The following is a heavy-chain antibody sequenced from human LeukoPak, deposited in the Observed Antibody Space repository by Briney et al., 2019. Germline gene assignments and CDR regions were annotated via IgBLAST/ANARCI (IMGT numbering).Heavy chain of an antibody. Sequence: PGGSLRLSCEASGFTFSGYAMSWVRQAPGRGLEWVSGISGSGDRIYYADSVKGRFTVSRDNSKNTLYLQMSSLRAEDTAIYYCARGVLAYSSSSGVPDYWGQGTLVTVSS. D-gene: IGHD6-6*01. V-gene: IGHV3-23*01. CDR3: ARGVLAYSSSSGVPDY. CDR2: ISGSGDRI. CDR1: GFTFSGYA. J-gene: IGHJ4*02.